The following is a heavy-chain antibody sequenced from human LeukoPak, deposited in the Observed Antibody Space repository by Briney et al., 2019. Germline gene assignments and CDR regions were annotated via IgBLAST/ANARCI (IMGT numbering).Heavy chain of an antibody. J-gene: IGHJ4*02. D-gene: IGHD3-22*01. Sequence: GGSLRLSCAASGFTFSSYGMHWVRQAPGKGLERVAFIRYDGSNKYYADSVKGRFTISRDNSKNTLYLQMNSLRAEDTAVYYCAKEFAYYDSSGYYLPDYWGQGTPVTVSS. CDR1: GFTFSSYG. V-gene: IGHV3-30*02. CDR3: AKEFAYYDSSGYYLPDY. CDR2: IRYDGSNK.